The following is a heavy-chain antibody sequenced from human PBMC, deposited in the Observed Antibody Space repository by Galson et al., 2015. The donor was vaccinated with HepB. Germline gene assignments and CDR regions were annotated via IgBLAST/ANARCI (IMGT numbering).Heavy chain of an antibody. D-gene: IGHD3-16*01. V-gene: IGHV3-30*18. CDR1: GFTFSSYG. Sequence: SLRLSCAASGFTFSSYGLHGVRQTPGKGLEWVAVIAYDGSNKYYTDSVKGRFTISRDNSKNTLYLQMNSLRAEDTAVYYCAKEYKVHFGAFDIWGQGTMVTVSS. J-gene: IGHJ3*02. CDR3: AKEYKVHFGAFDI. CDR2: IAYDGSNK.